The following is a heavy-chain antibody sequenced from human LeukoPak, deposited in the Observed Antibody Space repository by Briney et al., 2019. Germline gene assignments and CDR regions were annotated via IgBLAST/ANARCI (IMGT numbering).Heavy chain of an antibody. J-gene: IGHJ6*02. V-gene: IGHV1-2*02. CDR3: ARVRRYYYGMDV. CDR1: GYPFTGYY. CDR2: MNPNSGDT. Sequence: ASVKVSCKASGYPFTGYYLHWVRQAPGQGLEWMGWMNPNSGDTNSAQSFQGRVTMTRETSISTAYMELSRLRFDDTAVYYCARVRRYYYGMDVWGQGTTVTVSS.